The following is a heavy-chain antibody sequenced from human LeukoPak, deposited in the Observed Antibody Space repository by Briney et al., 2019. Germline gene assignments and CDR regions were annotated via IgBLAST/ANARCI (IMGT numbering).Heavy chain of an antibody. CDR2: ISGSGGST. Sequence: GGSLRLSCAASGFTFSSYAMSWVRQTPGKGLEWVSAISGSGGSTYYADSVKGRFTVSRDNSKNTLYLQMNSLRAEDTAVYYCAKFSYGSGSYYVYYYMDVWGKGTTVTVSS. CDR3: AKFSYGSGSYYVYYYMDV. V-gene: IGHV3-23*01. D-gene: IGHD3-10*01. J-gene: IGHJ6*03. CDR1: GFTFSSYA.